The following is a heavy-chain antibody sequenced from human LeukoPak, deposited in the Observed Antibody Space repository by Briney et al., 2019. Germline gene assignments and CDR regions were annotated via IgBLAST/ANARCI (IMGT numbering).Heavy chain of an antibody. J-gene: IGHJ4*02. Sequence: GGSLRLSCAASGFTDSSNYMSWVRQAPGKGLEWVSVIYSGGSTYYADSVKGRFTISRDNAKNSLYLQMNSLRAEDTAVYYCARDAKGYCSDGVCADWGQGTLVTVSS. CDR1: GFTDSSNY. V-gene: IGHV3-53*01. CDR2: IYSGGST. CDR3: ARDAKGYCSDGVCAD. D-gene: IGHD2-8*01.